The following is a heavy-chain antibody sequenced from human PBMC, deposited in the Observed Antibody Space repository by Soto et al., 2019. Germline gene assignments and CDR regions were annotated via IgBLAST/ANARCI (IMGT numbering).Heavy chain of an antibody. CDR3: ARLYGSRGPFDY. Sequence: QVQLQQWGAGLLKPSETLSLTCAVYGGSFSGYYWSWIRQPPGKGLEWIGEIKHRGITNYNPSLKSRVXXXVXXSKNQFSLKLSSVTAADPAVYYCARLYGSRGPFDYWGQGTLVTVSS. CDR1: GGSFSGYY. CDR2: IKHRGIT. V-gene: IGHV4-34*01. D-gene: IGHD6-13*01. J-gene: IGHJ4*02.